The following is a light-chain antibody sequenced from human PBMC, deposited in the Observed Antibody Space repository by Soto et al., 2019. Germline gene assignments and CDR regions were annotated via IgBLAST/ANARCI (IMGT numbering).Light chain of an antibody. CDR3: QQYDNLIT. CDR2: DAS. J-gene: IGKJ5*01. Sequence: DIQITQSPSSLSASVRDRVTITCQASQDISNYLNWYQQKPGKAPXXLIYDASNLETGVPPRLSGSGSGADFTFTISSMQPEDIATYYCQQYDNLITFGQGTRLEI. V-gene: IGKV1-33*01. CDR1: QDISNY.